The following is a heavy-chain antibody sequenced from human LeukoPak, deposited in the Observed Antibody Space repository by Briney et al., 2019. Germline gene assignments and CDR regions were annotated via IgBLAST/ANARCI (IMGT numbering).Heavy chain of an antibody. D-gene: IGHD3-9*01. V-gene: IGHV3-30*02. Sequence: SGGSLRLSCAASGFTFSSYGMHWVRQAPGKGLEGVAFIRYDGSNKYYADSVKGRFTISRDNSKNTLYLQMNSLRAEDTAVYYCAKGAYDILTEDVWGKGTTVTVSS. J-gene: IGHJ6*04. CDR1: GFTFSSYG. CDR2: IRYDGSNK. CDR3: AKGAYDILTEDV.